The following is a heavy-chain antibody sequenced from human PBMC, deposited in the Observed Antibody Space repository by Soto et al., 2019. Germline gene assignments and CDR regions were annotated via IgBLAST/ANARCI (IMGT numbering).Heavy chain of an antibody. CDR2: IVPIFGTT. D-gene: IGHD2-21*01. V-gene: IGHV1-69*01. CDR3: ARPDEVIYHSNHHYYSALDV. J-gene: IGHJ6*02. CDR1: GGTFSRSS. Sequence: QVKLVQSGAEAKKPGSSVKVSCKASGGTFSRSSISWVRQAPGQGLEWMGGIVPIFGTTNYAQKFQGRVTITADESTSTSYMELRSLRSEDTAVYYCARPDEVIYHSNHHYYSALDVWGQGTTVTV.